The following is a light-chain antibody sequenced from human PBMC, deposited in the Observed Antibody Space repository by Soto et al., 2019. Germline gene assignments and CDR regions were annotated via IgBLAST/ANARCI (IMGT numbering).Light chain of an antibody. CDR2: GAS. CDR1: QGFNSN. Sequence: EIGMTQSPATLSVSPGERATLSCRASQGFNSNLAWYQQKPGQAPRHLLYGASTRATGVPARFSGSGSGTAITLTVSSLQSDDFAVYFCQQYNNWPTFGQGTKVEIK. CDR3: QQYNNWPT. V-gene: IGKV3-15*01. J-gene: IGKJ1*01.